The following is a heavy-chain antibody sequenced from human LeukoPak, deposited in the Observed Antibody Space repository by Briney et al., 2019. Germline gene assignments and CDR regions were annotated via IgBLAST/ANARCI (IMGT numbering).Heavy chain of an antibody. CDR1: GYSFTAYY. CDR3: ASWAGGNEPVASFDY. V-gene: IGHV1-2*02. J-gene: IGHJ4*02. CDR2: INLYNGAT. Sequence: LGSSVTVSCKPTGYSFTAYYIFWMRQAPGQGLECMGWINLYNGATKYAQRFQSRVTMTRDTSISTAYMELSRLRSDDTATYYCASWAGGNEPVASFDYWGQGSRVPVSS. D-gene: IGHD1-14*01.